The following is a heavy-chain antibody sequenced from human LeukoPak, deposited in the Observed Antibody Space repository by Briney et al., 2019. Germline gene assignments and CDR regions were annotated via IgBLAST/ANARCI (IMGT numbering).Heavy chain of an antibody. J-gene: IGHJ5*02. D-gene: IGHD1-26*01. V-gene: IGHV1-8*01. Sequence: ASVKVSCKASGYTFTSYDINWVRQATRQGLEWMGWMNPNSGNTGYAQKFQGRLTMTRDMFTSTDYMELTSLTSDDTAVYYCARDNSVGETAWWFDPWGQGTLVTVSS. CDR3: ARDNSVGETAWWFDP. CDR2: MNPNSGNT. CDR1: GYTFTSYD.